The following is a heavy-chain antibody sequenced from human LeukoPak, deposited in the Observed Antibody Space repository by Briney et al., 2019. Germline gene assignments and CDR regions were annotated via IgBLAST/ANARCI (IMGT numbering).Heavy chain of an antibody. CDR1: GFIFSSYS. J-gene: IGHJ6*03. D-gene: IGHD5-12*01. V-gene: IGHV3-7*01. Sequence: GGSLRLSCATSGFIFSSYSMNWVRQAPGKGLEWVANIKQDGSEKYYVDSVKGRFTISRDNAKNSLYLQMNSLRAEDTAVYYCARDKASGYDFYYYYYMDVWGKGTTVTISS. CDR2: IKQDGSEK. CDR3: ARDKASGYDFYYYYYMDV.